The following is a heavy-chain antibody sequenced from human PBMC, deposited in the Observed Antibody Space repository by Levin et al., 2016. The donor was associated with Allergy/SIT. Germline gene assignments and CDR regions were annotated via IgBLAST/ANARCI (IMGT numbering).Heavy chain of an antibody. V-gene: IGHV3-33*01. CDR2: IWYDGSNK. CDR3: ARDKSAGATLGCDY. Sequence: WIRQPPGKGLEWVAVIWYDGSNKYYADSVKGRFTISRDNSKNTLYLQMNSLRAEDTAVYYCARDKSAGATLGCDYWGQGTLVTVSS. J-gene: IGHJ4*02. D-gene: IGHD1-26*01.